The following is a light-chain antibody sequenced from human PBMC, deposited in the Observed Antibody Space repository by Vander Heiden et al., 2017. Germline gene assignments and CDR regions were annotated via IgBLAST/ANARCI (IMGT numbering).Light chain of an antibody. Sequence: SYVLTQPPSVSVPPGQTARTTCGGNHIGSKSVHWYQQKPGQAPVLVVYDDGDRPSGIPERFSGSNSGNTATLTISRVEAGDEADYYCQVCDSSSDRDVVFGGGTKLTVL. J-gene: IGLJ2*01. V-gene: IGLV3-21*02. CDR2: DDG. CDR3: QVCDSSSDRDVV. CDR1: HIGSKS.